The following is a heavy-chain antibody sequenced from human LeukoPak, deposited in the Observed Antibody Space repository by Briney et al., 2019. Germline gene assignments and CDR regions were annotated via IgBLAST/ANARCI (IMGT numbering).Heavy chain of an antibody. CDR1: GFTFSTNW. D-gene: IGHD6-19*01. Sequence: GGSLRLSCAASGFTFSTNWMHWVRQAPGKGLVWVSGINTDGSTTTYADSVKGRFTISRVNAKNTLYLQMNSLRAEDTAVYYCAVSVASTNTFDFWGQGTMVTVSS. CDR3: AVSVASTNTFDF. V-gene: IGHV3-74*01. CDR2: INTDGSTT. J-gene: IGHJ3*01.